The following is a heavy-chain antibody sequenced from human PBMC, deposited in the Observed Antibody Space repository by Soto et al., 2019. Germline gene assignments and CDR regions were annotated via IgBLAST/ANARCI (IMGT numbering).Heavy chain of an antibody. J-gene: IGHJ4*02. CDR3: TTDYRIAAAGTDY. Sequence: GGSLRLSCAASGFTFSNAWMSWVRRAPGKGLEWVGRIKSKTDGGTTDYAAPVKGRFTISRDDSKNTLYLQMNSLKTEDTAVYYCTTDYRIAAAGTDYWGQGTLVTVSS. CDR1: GFTFSNAW. CDR2: IKSKTDGGTT. V-gene: IGHV3-15*01. D-gene: IGHD6-13*01.